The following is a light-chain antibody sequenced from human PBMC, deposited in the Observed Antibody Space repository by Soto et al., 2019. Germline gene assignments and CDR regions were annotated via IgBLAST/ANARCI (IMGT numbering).Light chain of an antibody. V-gene: IGLV2-8*01. CDR1: SSDVGAYDY. Sequence: QSVLTQPLSASGSPGQSVTISCTGTSSDVGAYDYVSWYQQHPGKAPKLLIYEVDHRPSGVPDRFSGSKSANTASLTVSGLQPEDEADYYCSSYTGTDNLLYVFGTGTKVTVL. CDR3: SSYTGTDNLLYV. J-gene: IGLJ1*01. CDR2: EVD.